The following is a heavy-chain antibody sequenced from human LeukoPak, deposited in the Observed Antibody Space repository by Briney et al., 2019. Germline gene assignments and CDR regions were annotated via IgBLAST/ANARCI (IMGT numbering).Heavy chain of an antibody. CDR1: GGSINNYY. CDR3: ARRGYSSSWYFDY. D-gene: IGHD6-13*01. Sequence: KSSETLSLTCTVSGGSINNYYWSWIRQPPGKGLEWIGYIYYSGSTDYNPSLKSRVTIPVDTSKNQFSLKMSSVTAADTAVYYCARRGYSSSWYFDYWGQGTLVTVSS. V-gene: IGHV4-59*01. CDR2: IYYSGST. J-gene: IGHJ4*02.